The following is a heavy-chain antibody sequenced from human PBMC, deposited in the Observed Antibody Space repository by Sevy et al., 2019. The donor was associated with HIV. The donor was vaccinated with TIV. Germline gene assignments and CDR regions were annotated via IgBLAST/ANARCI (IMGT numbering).Heavy chain of an antibody. CDR3: AKGVFGYYYMDV. V-gene: IGHV3-23*01. J-gene: IGHJ6*03. CDR2: ISGSGGST. D-gene: IGHD3-3*01. Sequence: GGSLRLSCAASGFTFSSYAMSWVRQAPGKGLEWVSAISGSGGSTYNADSVKGRFTISRDNSKNTLYLQMNSLRAEDTAVYYCAKGVFGYYYMDVWGKGTTVTVSS. CDR1: GFTFSSYA.